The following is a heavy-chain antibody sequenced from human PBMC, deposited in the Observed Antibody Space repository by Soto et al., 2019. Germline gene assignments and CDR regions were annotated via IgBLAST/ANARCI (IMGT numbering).Heavy chain of an antibody. J-gene: IGHJ4*02. D-gene: IGHD3-3*01. Sequence: GGSLRLCCAASGFTFSSYWIHWVRQAPGKGLVWLSRINTDGTTTIYADSVKGRFAISRDNARNTVHLQMNSLTAEDTAVYYCARGAFGAYYFDYWGQGTLVTVSS. CDR2: INTDGTTT. CDR1: GFTFSSYW. V-gene: IGHV3-74*01. CDR3: ARGAFGAYYFDY.